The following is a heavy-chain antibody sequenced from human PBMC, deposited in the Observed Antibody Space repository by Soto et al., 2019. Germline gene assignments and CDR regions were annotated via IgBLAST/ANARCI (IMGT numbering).Heavy chain of an antibody. CDR3: TIVGSGLGSLEWSLPYSYYGMDV. CDR2: IYYSGRT. D-gene: IGHD3-3*01. V-gene: IGHV4-59*01. CDR1: GGSISSYY. Sequence: QVQLQESGPGLVKPSETLSLTCTVSGGSISSYYWSWIRQPPGKGLEWIGDIYYSGRTNYNPSLKSPVTISVATPKYQFSLKLSSVTPADTAVYYCTIVGSGLGSLEWSLPYSYYGMDVWGQGTTVTVSS. J-gene: IGHJ6*02.